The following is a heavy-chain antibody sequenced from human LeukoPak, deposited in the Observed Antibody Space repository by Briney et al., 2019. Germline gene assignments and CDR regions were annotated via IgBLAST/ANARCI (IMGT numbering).Heavy chain of an antibody. D-gene: IGHD5-18*01. CDR3: ARHPPYGYFSGGDWFDP. CDR1: GGSISSSSYY. CDR2: IYYSGST. J-gene: IGHJ5*02. V-gene: IGHV4-39*01. Sequence: PSETLSLTCTVSGGSISSSSYYWGWIRQPPGKGLEWIGSIYYSGSTYYNPSLKSRVTISVDTSKNQFSLKLSSVPAADTAVYYCARHPPYGYFSGGDWFDPWGQGTLVTVSS.